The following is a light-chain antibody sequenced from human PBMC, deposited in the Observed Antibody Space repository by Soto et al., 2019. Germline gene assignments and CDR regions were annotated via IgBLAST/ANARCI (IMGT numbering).Light chain of an antibody. CDR3: SSYAGQQQSV. Sequence: QSVLAQPPSASGSPGQSVTISCTGTSSYVGGYNYVSWYQQHPGKAPKLMIYEVSKRPSGVPDRFSGSKSGNTASLTVSGLQAEDEADYYCSSYAGQQQSVFGTGTKVTVL. V-gene: IGLV2-8*01. CDR2: EVS. CDR1: SSYVGGYNY. J-gene: IGLJ1*01.